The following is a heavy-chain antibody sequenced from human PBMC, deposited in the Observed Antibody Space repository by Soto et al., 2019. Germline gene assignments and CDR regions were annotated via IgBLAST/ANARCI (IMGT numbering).Heavy chain of an antibody. CDR1: GGSFSTYY. D-gene: IGHD6-19*01. V-gene: IGHV4-34*01. CDR2: IYQSGVT. CDR3: AGMPYTSGLRFDP. J-gene: IGHJ5*02. Sequence: ETLSLTCAVYGGSFSTYYWSWIRQPPGKGLEWIGEIYQSGVTSYNPSLASRVSISLDRSNNQCSLKLKSVTAADTAVYFCAGMPYTSGLRFDPWGPGTLVTVSS.